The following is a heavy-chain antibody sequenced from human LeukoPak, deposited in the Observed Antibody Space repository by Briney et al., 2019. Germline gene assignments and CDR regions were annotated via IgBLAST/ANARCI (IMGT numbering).Heavy chain of an antibody. J-gene: IGHJ6*03. Sequence: SETLSLTCAVYGGSFSGYYWSWIRQPPGQGLEWIGEWNHRGTTNYNPSLKSRVIISVDKSKNEFSLKLNSVTAADTAVYYCAREAPHCSGGNCYAGYYYYYMDVWGTGTTVTVSS. D-gene: IGHD2-15*01. CDR2: WNHRGTT. CDR1: GGSFSGYY. V-gene: IGHV4-34*01. CDR3: AREAPHCSGGNCYAGYYYYYMDV.